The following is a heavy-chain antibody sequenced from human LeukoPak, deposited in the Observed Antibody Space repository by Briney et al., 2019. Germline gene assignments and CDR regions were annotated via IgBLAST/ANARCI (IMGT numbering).Heavy chain of an antibody. D-gene: IGHD2-21*01. V-gene: IGHV3-48*04. CDR1: GFTFSSYS. CDR2: IASGSSTI. Sequence: PGGSLRLSCAVSGFTFSSYSMNWVRQAPGKGLEWVSHIASGSSTIYYADSVKGRFTISRDNAKNSLYLQMNSLRAGDSAVYYCARGQRCGGDCYFTGNYYMDVWGKGTTVTVSS. CDR3: ARGQRCGGDCYFTGNYYMDV. J-gene: IGHJ6*03.